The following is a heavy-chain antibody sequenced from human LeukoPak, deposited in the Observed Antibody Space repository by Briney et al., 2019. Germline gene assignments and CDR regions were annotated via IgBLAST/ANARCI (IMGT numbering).Heavy chain of an antibody. V-gene: IGHV3-9*03. CDR3: AKGLGSSSWFSFDY. Sequence: GGSLRLSCAASGFTFDDYAMHWARQAPGKGLEWVSGISWNSGSIGYADSVKGRFTISRDNAKNSLYLQMNGLRAEDMALYYCAKGLGSSSWFSFDYWGQGTLVTVSS. CDR2: ISWNSGSI. J-gene: IGHJ4*02. CDR1: GFTFDDYA. D-gene: IGHD6-13*01.